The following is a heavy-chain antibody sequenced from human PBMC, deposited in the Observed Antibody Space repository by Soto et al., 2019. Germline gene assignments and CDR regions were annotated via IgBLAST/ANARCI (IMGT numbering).Heavy chain of an antibody. CDR1: GYNFGAYW. V-gene: IGHV5-51*01. J-gene: IGHJ4*02. Sequence: GESLKISCQGSGYNFGAYWIGWVRQMPGKGLEWMGIIFPGDSDTRYRPSFQGQVTISVDRSINTAYLQWSSLKASDTAMYFCASVIGGDSEYYFDYWGQGTLVTVSS. CDR3: ASVIGGDSEYYFDY. D-gene: IGHD4-17*01. CDR2: IFPGDSDT.